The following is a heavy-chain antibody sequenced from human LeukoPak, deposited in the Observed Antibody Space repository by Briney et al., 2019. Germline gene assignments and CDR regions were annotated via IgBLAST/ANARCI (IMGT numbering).Heavy chain of an antibody. CDR2: IYYSGST. V-gene: IGHV4-59*01. CDR1: GGSISSYY. CDR3: ARGVDRITIFGVVQDYMDV. Sequence: SETLSLTCTVSGGSISSYYWSWIRQPPGKGLEWIGYIYYSGSTNYNPSLKSRVTISVDTSKNQFSLKLSSVTAADTAVYYCARGVDRITIFGVVQDYMDVWGKGTTVTVSS. J-gene: IGHJ6*03. D-gene: IGHD3-3*01.